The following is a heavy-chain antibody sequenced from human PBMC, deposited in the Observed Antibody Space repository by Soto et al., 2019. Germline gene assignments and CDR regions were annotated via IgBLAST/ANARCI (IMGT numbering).Heavy chain of an antibody. Sequence: PGESLKISCAASGFTFSSYAMSWVRQAPGKGLEWVSLISGSGGSSYYADSVKGRFTISRDNSKNTLYLQMNSLRAEDTAVYYCAKDYKLVPGTINFDYWGKGTLVTVSS. CDR1: GFTFSSYA. D-gene: IGHD2-2*01. CDR2: ISGSGGSS. CDR3: AKDYKLVPGTINFDY. J-gene: IGHJ4*02. V-gene: IGHV3-23*01.